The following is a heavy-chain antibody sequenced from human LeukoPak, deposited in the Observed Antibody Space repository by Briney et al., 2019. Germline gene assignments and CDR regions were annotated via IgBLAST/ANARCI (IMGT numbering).Heavy chain of an antibody. CDR3: AGRESDGSGSRTFDY. Sequence: SETLSLTCAVYGGSFSGYYWSWIRQPPGKGLEWIGEIHHSGSTNYTPSLKSRVTISVDTSKNQFSLKLSSVTAADTAVYYCAGRESDGSGSRTFDYWGQGTLVTVSS. D-gene: IGHD3-10*01. V-gene: IGHV4-34*01. CDR2: IHHSGST. CDR1: GGSFSGYY. J-gene: IGHJ4*02.